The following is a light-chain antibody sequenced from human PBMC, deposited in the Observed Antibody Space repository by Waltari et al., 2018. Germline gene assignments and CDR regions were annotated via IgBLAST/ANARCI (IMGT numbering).Light chain of an antibody. CDR3: ALYMGSGIWV. V-gene: IGLV8-61*01. CDR2: KAN. J-gene: IGLJ3*02. Sequence: QTVVTQEPSLSVSPGGTVTLTCALSFCSLPTTSYATWYQQTPGQAPRTLVYKANARSSGVPDRFSGSILGNTAALTITGAQADDESDYYCALYMGSGIWVFGGGTRLTVL. CDR1: FCSLPTTSY.